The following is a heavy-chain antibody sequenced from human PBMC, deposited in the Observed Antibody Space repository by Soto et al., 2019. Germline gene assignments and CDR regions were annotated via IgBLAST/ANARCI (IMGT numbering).Heavy chain of an antibody. J-gene: IGHJ4*02. Sequence: QVQLVESGGGVVQPGRSLRLSCAASGFTFSSYGMHWVRQAPGRGLEWVAVISHDGNNKYYADSVKGRFTISRDNSRNTRELQMNSLRPEDTAIYYCAKASSHYGSGSYYTNDYWGQGTLATVSS. CDR1: GFTFSSYG. CDR3: AKASSHYGSGSYYTNDY. CDR2: ISHDGNNK. V-gene: IGHV3-30*18. D-gene: IGHD3-10*01.